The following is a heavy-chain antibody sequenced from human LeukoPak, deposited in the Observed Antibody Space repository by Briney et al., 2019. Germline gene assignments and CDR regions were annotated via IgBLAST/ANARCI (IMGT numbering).Heavy chain of an antibody. Sequence: GGSLRLSCAASGFTFSSYGMHWVRQAPGKGLEWVAVIWYDGSNKYYADSVKGRFTISRDNSKNTLYLQMNSLRAEDTAVYYCARDRPPEGDFWGYAFDIWGQGTMVTVSS. D-gene: IGHD3-3*01. CDR2: IWYDGSNK. CDR1: GFTFSSYG. J-gene: IGHJ3*02. V-gene: IGHV3-33*01. CDR3: ARDRPPEGDFWGYAFDI.